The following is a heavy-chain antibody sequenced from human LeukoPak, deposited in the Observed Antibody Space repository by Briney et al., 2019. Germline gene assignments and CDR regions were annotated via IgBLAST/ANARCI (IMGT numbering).Heavy chain of an antibody. CDR1: GGSISSYY. V-gene: IGHV4-59*06. CDR3: AAITMVRGVIIPDY. D-gene: IGHD3-10*01. J-gene: IGHJ4*02. Sequence: PSETLSLTCTVSGGSISSYYWSWIRQPPGKGLEWIGYIYYSGSTYYNPSLKSRVTISVDTSKNQFSLKLSSVTAADTAVYYCAAITMVRGVIIPDYWGQGTLVTVSS. CDR2: IYYSGST.